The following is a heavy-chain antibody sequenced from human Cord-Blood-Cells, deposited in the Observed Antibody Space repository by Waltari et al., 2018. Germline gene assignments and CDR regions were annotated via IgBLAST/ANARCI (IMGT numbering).Heavy chain of an antibody. CDR1: GYTFTGYY. V-gene: IGHV1-2*06. CDR2: INPNSGGT. CDR3: ARVQCSGGSCYYYYGMDV. J-gene: IGHJ6*02. Sequence: QVQLVQSGAEVKKPGASVKVSCKASGYTFTGYYMHWVRQASGQGLEWMGRINPNSGGTNYAQKFQGRVTMTRDTSISTAYMELSRLRSDDTAVYYCARVQCSGGSCYYYYGMDVWGQGTTVTVSS. D-gene: IGHD2-15*01.